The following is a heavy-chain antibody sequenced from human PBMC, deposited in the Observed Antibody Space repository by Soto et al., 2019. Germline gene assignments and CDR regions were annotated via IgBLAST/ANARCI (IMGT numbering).Heavy chain of an antibody. V-gene: IGHV1-2*04. D-gene: IGHD3-10*01. CDR3: ARENRITMVRGVISYMDV. CDR1: GYTFTGYY. Sequence: ASVKVSCKASGYTFTGYYMHWVRQAPGQGLEWMGWINPNSGGTNYAQKFQGWVTMTRDTSISTAYMELSRLRSDDTAVYYCARENRITMVRGVISYMDVWGKGTTVTVSS. J-gene: IGHJ6*03. CDR2: INPNSGGT.